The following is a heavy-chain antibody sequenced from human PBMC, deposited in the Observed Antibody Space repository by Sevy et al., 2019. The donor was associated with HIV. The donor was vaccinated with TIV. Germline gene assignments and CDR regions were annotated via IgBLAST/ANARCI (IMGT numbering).Heavy chain of an antibody. D-gene: IGHD2-2*03. J-gene: IGHJ5*02. CDR1: GFTFSSYA. CDR2: ISYDGSNK. CDR3: ASDGYCSNTNCYSWFDP. V-gene: IGHV3-30-3*01. Sequence: GGSLRLSCAASGFTFSSYAMHWVRQAPGKGLEWVAVISYDGSNKYYADSVKGRFTISRDNSKNTLYLQMNSLRAEDTAVYYCASDGYCSNTNCYSWFDPWGQGTLVTVSS.